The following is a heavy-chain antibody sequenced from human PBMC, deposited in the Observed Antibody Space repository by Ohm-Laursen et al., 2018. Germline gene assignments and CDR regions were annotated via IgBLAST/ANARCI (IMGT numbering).Heavy chain of an antibody. CDR3: ARGHYYYDS. J-gene: IGHJ1*01. D-gene: IGHD3-22*01. CDR2: IYHSGST. Sequence: PSQTLSLTCTVSGGSISSGAYCWSWIRQHPGKGLEWIGYIYHSGSTYYNPSLKSRVTISIDTSKNQFSLKLSSVTAADTAVYYCARGHYYYDSWGQGTLVTVSS. CDR1: GGSISSGAYC. V-gene: IGHV4-31*03.